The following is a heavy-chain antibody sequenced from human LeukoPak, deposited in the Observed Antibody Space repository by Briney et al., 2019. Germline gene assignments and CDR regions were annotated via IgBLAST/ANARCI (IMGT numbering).Heavy chain of an antibody. V-gene: IGHV3-30-3*01. CDR3: ARFFSDSSGYYWFDP. J-gene: IGHJ5*02. CDR1: GFTFSSYA. Sequence: PGGSLRLSCAASGFTFSSYAMHWVRQAPGKGLEWVAVISYDGSNKYCADSVKGRFTISRDNSKNTLYLQMNSLRAEDTAVYYCARFFSDSSGYYWFDPWGQGTLVTVSS. D-gene: IGHD3-22*01. CDR2: ISYDGSNK.